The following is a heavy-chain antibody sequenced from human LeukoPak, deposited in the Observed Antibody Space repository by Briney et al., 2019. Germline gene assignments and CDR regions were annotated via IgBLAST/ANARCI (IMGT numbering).Heavy chain of an antibody. CDR3: ARDSEGVTGTTSWFDP. Sequence: GGSLRLSCAASGFTFSTYWMTWVRQAPGKGLEWVANIKQDGSEEYYVDSVKGRFTISRDNAKNSLYLQMNSLRAEDTAVYYCARDSEGVTGTTSWFDPWGQGTLVTVSS. CDR2: IKQDGSEE. CDR1: GFTFSTYW. D-gene: IGHD1-7*01. J-gene: IGHJ5*02. V-gene: IGHV3-7*01.